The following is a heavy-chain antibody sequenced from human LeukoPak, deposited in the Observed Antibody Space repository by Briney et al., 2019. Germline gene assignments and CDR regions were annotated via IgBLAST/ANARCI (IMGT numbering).Heavy chain of an antibody. V-gene: IGHV3-30*02. CDR1: GFTFSSYG. CDR3: ARVTPSSSWWEVDY. J-gene: IGHJ4*02. Sequence: GGSLRLSCAASGFTFSSYGMHWVRQAPGKGLEWVAFIRYDGSNKYYADSVKGRFTISRDNSKNTLYLQMNSLRAEDTAVYYCARVTPSSSWWEVDYWGQGTLVTVSS. D-gene: IGHD6-6*01. CDR2: IRYDGSNK.